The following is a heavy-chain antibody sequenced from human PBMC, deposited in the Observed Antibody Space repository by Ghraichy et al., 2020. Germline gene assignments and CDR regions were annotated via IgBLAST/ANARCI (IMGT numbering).Heavy chain of an antibody. CDR3: ARGEDRAKTGY. J-gene: IGHJ4*02. CDR1: GGSISSGGYY. V-gene: IGHV4-61*08. D-gene: IGHD5-18*01. Sequence: SETLSLTCSVSGGSISSGGYYWSWFRQHPRNGLEWIGHIYYTGSTNYNPSLKTRVTMSLDTSKNQFSLKLDSVTAADTAIYYCARGEDRAKTGYWGQGTLVTVSS. CDR2: IYYTGST.